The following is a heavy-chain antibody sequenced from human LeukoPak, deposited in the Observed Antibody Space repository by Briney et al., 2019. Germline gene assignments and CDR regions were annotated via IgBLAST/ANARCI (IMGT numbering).Heavy chain of an antibody. V-gene: IGHV3-21*04. CDR2: ISSSSSYI. Sequence: GGSLRLSCAASGFTFSSYSMNWVRQAPGKGLEWVSSISSSSSYIYYADSVKGRFTISRDNAKNSLYLQMNSLRAEDTAVYYCAGDSSGRSYYYYGMDVWGQGTTVTVSS. J-gene: IGHJ6*02. D-gene: IGHD6-19*01. CDR3: AGDSSGRSYYYYGMDV. CDR1: GFTFSSYS.